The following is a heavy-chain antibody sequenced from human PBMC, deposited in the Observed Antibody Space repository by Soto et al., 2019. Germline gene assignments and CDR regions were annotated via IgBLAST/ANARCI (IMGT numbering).Heavy chain of an antibody. CDR1: GFSLNGNGVG. Sequence: SGPTLVNPTQTLTLTCNFSGFSLNGNGVGVGWIRQPPGKALEWLALIYWAGDLRYSPALKSRLTITQDPSKDQVVLTMTNMDPTDSDTYYCAHGYVQLLSTFHYFDSWGQGIRVTVSS. CDR3: AHGYVQLLSTFHYFDS. CDR2: IYWAGDL. J-gene: IGHJ4*02. D-gene: IGHD5-12*01. V-gene: IGHV2-5*02.